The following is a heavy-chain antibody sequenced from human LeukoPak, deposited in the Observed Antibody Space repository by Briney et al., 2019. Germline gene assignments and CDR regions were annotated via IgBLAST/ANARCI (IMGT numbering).Heavy chain of an antibody. D-gene: IGHD4-17*01. V-gene: IGHV3-20*04. CDR1: GFTFDDYG. Sequence: PGGSLRLSCAASGFTFDDYGMSWVRHAPGKGLEWGSGINWNGGSTVYADSVKGRFTISRDNAKNSLYLQMNSLRAEDTALYYCARDADYGGAFDIWGQGTMVTVSS. CDR2: INWNGGST. J-gene: IGHJ3*02. CDR3: ARDADYGGAFDI.